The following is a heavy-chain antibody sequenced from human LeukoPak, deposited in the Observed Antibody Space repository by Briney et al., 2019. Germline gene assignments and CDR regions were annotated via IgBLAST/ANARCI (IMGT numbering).Heavy chain of an antibody. J-gene: IGHJ4*02. V-gene: IGHV1-18*01. CDR1: GYTFTSYG. D-gene: IGHD6-6*01. Sequence: ASVKVSCKASGYTFTSYGISWVRQAPGQGLEWMGWISAYNGNTNYAQKLQGRVTMTTDTSTSTAYMELRSLRSDDTAVYYCARDQAEQLVGGAYFDYWGQGTLVTVSS. CDR2: ISAYNGNT. CDR3: ARDQAEQLVGGAYFDY.